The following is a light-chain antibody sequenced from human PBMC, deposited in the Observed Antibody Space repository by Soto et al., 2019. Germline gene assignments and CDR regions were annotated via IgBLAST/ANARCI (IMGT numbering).Light chain of an antibody. CDR2: EDT. Sequence: QSALTQPASVSGSPGQSITISCTGTSSDIGNYNLVSWYQQHPGKAPKLMIYEDTKRPSGVSDRFSGSKSGNTASLTISGLHGEDEAEYHCCSYAGSTTYVVFGGGAKLTVL. V-gene: IGLV2-23*01. CDR3: CSYAGSTTYVV. CDR1: SSDIGNYNL. J-gene: IGLJ2*01.